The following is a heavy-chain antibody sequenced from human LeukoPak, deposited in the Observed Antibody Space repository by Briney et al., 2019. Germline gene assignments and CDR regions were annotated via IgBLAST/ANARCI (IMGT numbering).Heavy chain of an antibody. CDR3: AKVGKTENYYGSVRFSYYYYMDV. D-gene: IGHD3-10*01. J-gene: IGHJ6*03. CDR1: GFTFSSYG. V-gene: IGHV3-30*02. CDR2: TRPDGSNK. Sequence: GGSLRLSCAASGFTFSSYGMHWVRQAPGKGLEWVAFTRPDGSNKYYADSVQGRFTITRDKSKNTLYLQMNSLRAEDTAVYYCAKVGKTENYYGSVRFSYYYYMDVWGKGTTVTISS.